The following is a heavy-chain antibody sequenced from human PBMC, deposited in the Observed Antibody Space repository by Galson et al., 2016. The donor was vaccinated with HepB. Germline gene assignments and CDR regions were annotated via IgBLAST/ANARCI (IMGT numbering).Heavy chain of an antibody. CDR3: ANDLESHYGSGSYMYYGLDV. CDR2: VSGSGAAT. J-gene: IGHJ6*02. D-gene: IGHD3-10*01. CDR1: GFTFNNFA. Sequence: SLRLSCAASGFTFNNFAMNWVRQPPGKGLEWVSAVSGSGAATYYADSVRGRFIISRDNSKKNLYLQMNSLRAGDTAVYYCANDLESHYGSGSYMYYGLDVWGHGTTVTVSS. V-gene: IGHV3-23*01.